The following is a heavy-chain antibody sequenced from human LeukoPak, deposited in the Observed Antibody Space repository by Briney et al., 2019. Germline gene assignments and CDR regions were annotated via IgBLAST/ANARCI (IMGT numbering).Heavy chain of an antibody. CDR3: ARDRDTALDPFDY. D-gene: IGHD5-18*01. J-gene: IGHJ4*02. V-gene: IGHV1-18*01. CDR2: ISTYNGNT. Sequence: GASVKVSCKASGYTFTKYGIRWVRQAPGQGLEWMGWISTYNGNTNYAQKFQGRVTMTTATATGTVSMELRSLRSDDTAVYYCARDRDTALDPFDYWGQGSLVTVSS. CDR1: GYTFTKYG.